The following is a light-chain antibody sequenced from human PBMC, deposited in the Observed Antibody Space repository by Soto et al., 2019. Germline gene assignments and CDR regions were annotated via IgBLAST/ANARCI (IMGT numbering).Light chain of an antibody. Sequence: EIVLTQSPATLSLSPGERAIQSCRSSQGINNYLAWYQQKPGQAPRLLMYDAFNRDTGIPARFSVGASGTLFTLTISNLEPEDFAVYYCQQRSSWPITFGGGTKVEI. CDR1: QGINNY. CDR3: QQRSSWPIT. CDR2: DAF. V-gene: IGKV3-11*01. J-gene: IGKJ4*01.